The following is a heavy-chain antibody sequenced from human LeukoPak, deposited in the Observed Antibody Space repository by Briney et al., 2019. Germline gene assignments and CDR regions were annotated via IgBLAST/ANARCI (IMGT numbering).Heavy chain of an antibody. V-gene: IGHV1-2*02. CDR3: AGANTIMTTVVTSFDS. D-gene: IGHD4-23*01. CDR2: IGPNSGGT. J-gene: IGHJ4*02. Sequence: GASVKVSCKASGYTFTDYHIHWVRQAPGQGLEWMGWIGPNSGGTDYAQKFQGRVTMTRDTSISTAYLVLSRLASDDTAVYYCAGANTIMTTVVTSFDSWGQGTLVTVSS. CDR1: GYTFTDYH.